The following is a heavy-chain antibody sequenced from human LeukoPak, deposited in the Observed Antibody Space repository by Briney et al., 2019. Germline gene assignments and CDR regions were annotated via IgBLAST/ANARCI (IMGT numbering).Heavy chain of an antibody. Sequence: GGSLRLSCAASGFTFSSYAMHWVRQAPGKGLEWVAVISYDGSNKYYADSVKGRFTISRDNSKNTLYLQMNSLRAEDTAVYYCARVQGRYSYGSGFDYWGQGTLVIVSS. J-gene: IGHJ4*02. CDR2: ISYDGSNK. V-gene: IGHV3-30*04. D-gene: IGHD5-18*01. CDR3: ARVQGRYSYGSGFDY. CDR1: GFTFSSYA.